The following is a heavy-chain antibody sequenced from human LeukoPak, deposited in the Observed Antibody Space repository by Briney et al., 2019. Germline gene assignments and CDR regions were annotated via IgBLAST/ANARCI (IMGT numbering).Heavy chain of an antibody. Sequence: QSGGSLRLSCAASGFTFSSYSMNWVRQAPGKGLEWVSYISSSSSIIFYADSVKGRFTISRDNAKNSLYLQMNSLRDEDTAVYYCARGECSGGSCYAGYWGQGTLVTVSS. CDR1: GFTFSSYS. CDR2: ISSSSSII. CDR3: ARGECSGGSCYAGY. D-gene: IGHD2-15*01. J-gene: IGHJ4*02. V-gene: IGHV3-48*02.